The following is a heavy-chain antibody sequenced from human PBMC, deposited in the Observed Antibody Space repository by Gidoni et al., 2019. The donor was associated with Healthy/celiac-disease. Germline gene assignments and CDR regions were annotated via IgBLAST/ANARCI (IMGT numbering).Heavy chain of an antibody. CDR3: ARETYGDTDYFDY. CDR1: GFTVSSNY. J-gene: IGHJ4*02. V-gene: IGHV3-53*01. Sequence: EVQLVESGGGLIQPGGSLRLSCEASGFTVSSNYMSWVRHAPGKGLEWVSVIYSGGSTYYADSVKGRFTISRDNSKNTLYLQMNSLRAEDTAVYYCARETYGDTDYFDYWGQGTLVTVSS. CDR2: IYSGGST. D-gene: IGHD4-17*01.